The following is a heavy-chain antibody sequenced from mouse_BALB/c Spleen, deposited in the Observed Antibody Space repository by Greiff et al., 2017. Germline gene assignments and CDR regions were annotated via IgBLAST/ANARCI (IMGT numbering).Heavy chain of an antibody. CDR2: ILPGSGST. Sequence: QVQLQQSGAELMKPGASVKISCKATGYTFSSYWIEWVKQRPGHGLEWIGEILPGSGSTNYNEKFKGKATFTADTSSNTAYMQLSSLTSEDSAVYYCARSGYYGSSPWFAYWGQGTLVTVSA. V-gene: IGHV1-9*01. J-gene: IGHJ3*01. CDR1: GYTFSSYW. D-gene: IGHD1-1*01. CDR3: ARSGYYGSSPWFAY.